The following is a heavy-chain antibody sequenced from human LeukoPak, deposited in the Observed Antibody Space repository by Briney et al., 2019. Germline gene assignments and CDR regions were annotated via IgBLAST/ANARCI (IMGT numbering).Heavy chain of an antibody. D-gene: IGHD3-3*02. V-gene: IGHV4-38-2*02. Sequence: SETLSLTCTVSGYSISSGYYWGWIRQPPGKGLEWIGSIYHSGSTYYNPSLKSRVTISVDTSKNQFSLKLSSVTAADTAVYYCARDHLANLASRLFDPWGQGTLVTVSS. CDR3: ARDHLANLASRLFDP. J-gene: IGHJ5*02. CDR2: IYHSGST. CDR1: GYSISSGYY.